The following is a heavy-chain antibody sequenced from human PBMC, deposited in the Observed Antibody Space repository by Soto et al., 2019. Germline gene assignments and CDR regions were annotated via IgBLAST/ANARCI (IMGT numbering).Heavy chain of an antibody. J-gene: IGHJ6*03. Sequence: EVQLVESGGGLVKPGGSLRLSCAASEFTFISYSMNWVRQAPGKGLEWVSSISTSGAYIHYADSMKGRFTISRENAKNSRYLQMNSLRAEDTAVYYCARVRCSSTSCYPGGSYVYCYMDVWGKGTTVTVSS. D-gene: IGHD2-2*01. CDR2: ISTSGAYI. CDR1: EFTFISYS. CDR3: ARVRCSSTSCYPGGSYVYCYMDV. V-gene: IGHV3-21*01.